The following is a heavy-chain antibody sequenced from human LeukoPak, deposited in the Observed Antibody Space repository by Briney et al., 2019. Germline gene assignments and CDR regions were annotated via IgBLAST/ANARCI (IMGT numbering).Heavy chain of an antibody. CDR2: IYYSGST. V-gene: IGHV4-30-4*02. Sequence: PSETLSLTCTVSGGSISSGDYYWSWIRQPPGKGLEWIGYIYYSGSTYYNPSLKSRVTISVDTSKNQFSLKLSSVTAADTAVYYCARVIASSSWYLGYFDYWGQGTLVTVSS. CDR3: ARVIASSSWYLGYFDY. J-gene: IGHJ4*02. CDR1: GGSISSGDYY. D-gene: IGHD6-13*01.